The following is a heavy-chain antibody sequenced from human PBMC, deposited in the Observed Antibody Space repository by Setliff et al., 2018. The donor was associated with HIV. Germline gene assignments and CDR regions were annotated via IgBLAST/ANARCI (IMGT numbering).Heavy chain of an antibody. CDR3: ARDYHYYDSGSYYSDWYFDL. J-gene: IGHJ2*01. CDR1: GGTFSSYA. Sequence: GASVKVSCKASGGTFSSYAINWVRQAPGQGLEWMGGIIPIFNTPKYAQKFQGRVTITVDESTSTADMELSSLRSEDTAVYYCARDYHYYDSGSYYSDWYFDLWCRGTLVTVSS. CDR2: IIPIFNTP. D-gene: IGHD3-10*01. V-gene: IGHV1-69*13.